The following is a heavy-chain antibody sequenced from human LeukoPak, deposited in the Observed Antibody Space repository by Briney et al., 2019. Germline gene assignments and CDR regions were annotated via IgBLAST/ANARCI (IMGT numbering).Heavy chain of an antibody. Sequence: ASVKVSCKASGYTFTSYYMHWVRQARGQGLEWMGIINPSGGSTSYAQKFQGRVTMTRDTSTSTVYMELSSLRSEDTAVYYCARDGRPGYDSSGYYFGNGFDYWGQGTLVTVSS. V-gene: IGHV1-46*01. CDR1: GYTFTSYY. CDR2: INPSGGST. CDR3: ARDGRPGYDSSGYYFGNGFDY. J-gene: IGHJ4*02. D-gene: IGHD3-22*01.